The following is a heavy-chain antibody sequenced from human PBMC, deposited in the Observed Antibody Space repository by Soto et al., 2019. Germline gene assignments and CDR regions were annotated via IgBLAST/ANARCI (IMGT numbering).Heavy chain of an antibody. Sequence: QVQVVQSGAEVKKPGDSVKVSCKASGYIFTDYYLHWVRQAPGQGFEWVGGINAKSGNPKYVPKFQGRVTVTRDTSTSTGYMELNRLTSDDKAVYFWASEDCRNNCLKGFGYWGQGNLVAVSS. CDR2: INAKSGNP. D-gene: IGHD2-15*01. CDR3: ASEDCRNNCLKGFGY. J-gene: IGHJ4*02. CDR1: GYIFTDYY. V-gene: IGHV1-2*02.